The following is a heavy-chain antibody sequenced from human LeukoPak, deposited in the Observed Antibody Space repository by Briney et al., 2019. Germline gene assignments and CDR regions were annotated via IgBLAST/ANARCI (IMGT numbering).Heavy chain of an antibody. Sequence: GGSLRLSCAASGLTFSTYGMHWVRQAPGKGLEWVAFIQYDGSRKYYADSVKGRFTISRDNPKATLYLQMNSLRAEDTAVYYCATGRRAGVVGASPQAHDAFDIWGQGTMVTVSS. V-gene: IGHV3-30*02. CDR1: GLTFSTYG. J-gene: IGHJ3*02. CDR2: IQYDGSRK. D-gene: IGHD1-26*01. CDR3: ATGRRAGVVGASPQAHDAFDI.